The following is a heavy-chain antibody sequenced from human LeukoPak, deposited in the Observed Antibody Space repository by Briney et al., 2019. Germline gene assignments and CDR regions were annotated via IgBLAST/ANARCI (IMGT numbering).Heavy chain of an antibody. CDR1: GGSISSSNW. CDR2: IYHSGST. V-gene: IGHV4-4*02. CDR3: ARDDPLYYDILTGIPGDYYGMDV. Sequence: SGTLSLTCAVSGGSISSSNWWSWVRQPPGKGLEWIGEIYHSGSTNYNPSLKSRVTISVDKSKNQFSLKLSSVTAADTAVYYCARDDPLYYDILTGIPGDYYGMDVWGQGTTVTVS. J-gene: IGHJ6*02. D-gene: IGHD3-9*01.